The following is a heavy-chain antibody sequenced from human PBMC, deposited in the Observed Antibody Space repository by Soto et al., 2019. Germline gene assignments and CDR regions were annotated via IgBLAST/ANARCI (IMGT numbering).Heavy chain of an antibody. V-gene: IGHV3-74*01. CDR3: VTHSSASEAFDI. Sequence: VEPLRLSCAASGFPFRSYWMHWVRQAPGKGLGWVSRTNSDGSSTSYADSVKGRFTISRDNAKNTLYLQMNSLRAEDTAVYYLVTHSSASEAFDI. CDR1: GFPFRSYW. J-gene: IGHJ3*02. D-gene: IGHD6-6*01. CDR2: TNSDGSST.